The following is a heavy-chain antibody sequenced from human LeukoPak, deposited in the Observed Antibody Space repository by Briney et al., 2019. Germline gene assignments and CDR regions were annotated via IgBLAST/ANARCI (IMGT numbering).Heavy chain of an antibody. CDR3: TRENRPFCPFAY. CDR2: ISHSGAT. CDR1: GGSIDITNY. D-gene: IGHD2/OR15-2a*01. V-gene: IGHV4-4*02. J-gene: IGHJ4*02. Sequence: SETLSLTCGVSGGSIDITNYWSWVRQAPGKGLEWIGEISHSGATNYNPSLRSRVTMFLDRANNQFSLSLTSVTTADSAVYYCTRENRPFCPFAYWGQGVLVTVSS.